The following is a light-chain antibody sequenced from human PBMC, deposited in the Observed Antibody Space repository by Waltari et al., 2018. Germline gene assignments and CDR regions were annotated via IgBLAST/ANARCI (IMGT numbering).Light chain of an antibody. CDR3: QAWDRTIGVV. J-gene: IGLJ2*01. CDR2: QDN. Sequence: SYEVTQPPSVSVSPGQTANNPCSGYNLGDRYTCWYQQKAGQSPVLVIYQDNKRPSGIPERFSGSNSGNTATLTISATQALDEADYYCQAWDRTIGVVFGGGTKLTVL. V-gene: IGLV3-1*01. CDR1: NLGDRY.